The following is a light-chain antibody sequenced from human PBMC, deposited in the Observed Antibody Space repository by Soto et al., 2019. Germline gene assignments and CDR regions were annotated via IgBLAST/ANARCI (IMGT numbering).Light chain of an antibody. Sequence: DIQMTQSPSSLSASVGDRVTITCQARHHISDYLNWYQQRPGKAPKLLISDASKLQTGVPIRFPGRGSAPHSTLTISTLQPEDAATYYCLQFYSAPRPFGEGPNVEF. J-gene: IGKJ4*01. CDR2: DAS. CDR3: LQFYSAPRP. V-gene: IGKV1-33*01. CDR1: HHISDY.